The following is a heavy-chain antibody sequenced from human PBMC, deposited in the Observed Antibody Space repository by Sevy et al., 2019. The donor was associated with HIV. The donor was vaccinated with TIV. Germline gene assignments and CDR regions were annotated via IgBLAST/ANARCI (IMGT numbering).Heavy chain of an antibody. J-gene: IGHJ4*02. CDR1: GGSISSYY. CDR2: IYYSGST. CDR3: ARHTGGYSGYDPVDY. Sequence: SETLSLTCTVSGGSISSYYWSWIRQPPGKGLEWIGYIYYSGSTNYNPSLKSRVTISVDTSKNQFSLKLSSVTAADTAVYYCARHTGGYSGYDPVDYWGQGTLVTVSS. V-gene: IGHV4-59*08. D-gene: IGHD5-12*01.